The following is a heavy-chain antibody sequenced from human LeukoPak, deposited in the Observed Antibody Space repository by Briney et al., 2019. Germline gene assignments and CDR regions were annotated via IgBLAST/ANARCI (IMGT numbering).Heavy chain of an antibody. Sequence: SETLSSTCTAPGGSISSYYWSWIRQPPGKGLGWIGYFYYGGSTNYNPSLKSRVTISVDTSKNQFSLKLSSVTAADTAVYYCAREAVAGTIDYWGQGTLVTVSS. V-gene: IGHV4-59*13. CDR1: GGSISSYY. D-gene: IGHD6-19*01. CDR3: AREAVAGTIDY. CDR2: FYYGGST. J-gene: IGHJ4*02.